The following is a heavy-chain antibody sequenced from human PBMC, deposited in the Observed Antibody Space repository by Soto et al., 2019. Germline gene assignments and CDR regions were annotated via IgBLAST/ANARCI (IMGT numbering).Heavy chain of an antibody. V-gene: IGHV4-39*01. CDR1: GGSISSSSYY. J-gene: IGHJ4*02. Sequence: QLQLQESGPGLVKPSETLSLTCTVSGGSISSSSYYWGCIRQPPGKGLEWIASIDYTGNTFYNPSPTSRVTISVDTSKNQFSLKVTSVTAADTAVYYCARINKGYGTDSWGEGTLVTVSS. CDR2: IDYTGNT. CDR3: ARINKGYGTDS. D-gene: IGHD5-18*01.